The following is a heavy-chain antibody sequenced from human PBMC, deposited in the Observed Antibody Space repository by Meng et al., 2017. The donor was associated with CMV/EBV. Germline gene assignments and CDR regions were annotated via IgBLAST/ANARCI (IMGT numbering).Heavy chain of an antibody. D-gene: IGHD3-3*01. V-gene: IGHV4-39*07. Sequence: SETLSLTCTVSGGSISSSSYYWGWIRQPPGKGLEWIGSIYYSGSTYYNPSLKSRVTISVDTSKNQFSLKLSSVTAADTAVYYCARVKLSTIFGVASFDYWGQGTLVTVSS. CDR1: GGSISSSSYY. J-gene: IGHJ4*02. CDR2: IYYSGST. CDR3: ARVKLSTIFGVASFDY.